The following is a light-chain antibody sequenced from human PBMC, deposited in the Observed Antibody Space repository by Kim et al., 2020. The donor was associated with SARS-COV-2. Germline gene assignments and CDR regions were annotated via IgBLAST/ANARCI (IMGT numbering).Light chain of an antibody. V-gene: IGKV1-6*01. CDR3: LQEYNYPWT. CDR2: SAS. CDR1: QGIRYD. J-gene: IGKJ1*01. Sequence: ASVGDRVPITCRASQGIRYDLAWYQQKPGKAPKLLIYSASNLQSGVPSRFSGSASGTDFTLTITRLQPEDFATYYCLQEYNYPWTFGQGTKVDIK.